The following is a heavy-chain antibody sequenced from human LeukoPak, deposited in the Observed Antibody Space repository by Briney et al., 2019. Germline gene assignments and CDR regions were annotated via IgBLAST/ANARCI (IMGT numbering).Heavy chain of an antibody. CDR2: IRSKSNNYAT. D-gene: IGHD3-3*01. CDR3: TRSLYYDSWSGYFGGEDFDY. Sequence: GGSLRLSCAASGFTFSGSAIHWVRQASGKGLEWVGRIRSKSNNYATTYGASVKGRFTFSRDDSKNTAYLQMNSLKAEDTAVYYCTRSLYYDSWSGYFGGEDFDYWGQGTLVTVSS. V-gene: IGHV3-73*01. J-gene: IGHJ4*02. CDR1: GFTFSGSA.